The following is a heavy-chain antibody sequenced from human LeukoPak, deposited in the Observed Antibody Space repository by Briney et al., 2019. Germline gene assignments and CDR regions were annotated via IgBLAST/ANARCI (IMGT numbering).Heavy chain of an antibody. CDR3: ARGGIAGDNWFDP. D-gene: IGHD6-13*01. CDR1: GYSISSGYY. Sequence: PSETLSLTCAVSGYSISSGYYWGWIRQPPGRGLEWIGSIYHSGSTYYNPSLKSRVTISVDTSKNQFSLKLGSVTAADTAVYYCARGGIAGDNWFDPWGQGTLVAVSS. V-gene: IGHV4-38-2*01. CDR2: IYHSGST. J-gene: IGHJ5*02.